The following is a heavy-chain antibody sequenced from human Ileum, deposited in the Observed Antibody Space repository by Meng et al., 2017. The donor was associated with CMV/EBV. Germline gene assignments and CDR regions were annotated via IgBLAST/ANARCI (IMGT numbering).Heavy chain of an antibody. CDR1: ELNFNGPA. J-gene: IGHJ4*02. CDR2: ISSSGDST. Sequence: SLSLSCVVSELNFNGPAMSWVRRAPGEGLRWVSSISSSGDSTYYADSVKGRFTVSRDNSKNTVSLQMNNLRAEDTALYFCATGLGGFWGQGVLVTVSS. D-gene: IGHD3-10*01. V-gene: IGHV3-23*01. CDR3: ATGLGGF.